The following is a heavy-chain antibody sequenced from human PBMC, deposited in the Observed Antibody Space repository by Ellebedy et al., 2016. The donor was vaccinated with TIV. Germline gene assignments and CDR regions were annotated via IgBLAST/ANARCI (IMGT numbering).Heavy chain of an antibody. CDR3: ASLGMGTEVEYYYYYGMDV. CDR1: GFTFSSYS. CDR2: ISSAGTI. V-gene: IGHV3-48*01. D-gene: IGHD5-24*01. J-gene: IGHJ6*02. Sequence: GGSLRLSCAASGFTFSSYSMNWVRQAPGKGLEWVSYISSAGTIYYVDSVKGRFTISRDNAKNSLYLQMNSLRAEDTAVYYCASLGMGTEVEYYYYYGMDVWGQGTTVTVSS.